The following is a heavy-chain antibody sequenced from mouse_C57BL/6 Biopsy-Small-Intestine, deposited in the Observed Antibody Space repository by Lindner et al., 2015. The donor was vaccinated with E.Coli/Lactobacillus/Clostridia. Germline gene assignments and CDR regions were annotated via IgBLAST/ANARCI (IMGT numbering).Heavy chain of an antibody. Sequence: VQLQESGPELVKPGASVKISCKASGYTFTDYYMNWVKQSHGKSLEWIGDINPNNGGTSYNQKFKGKATLTVDKSSSTAYMELRSLTSEDTAVYYCANYGSNFDYWGQGTTLTVSS. CDR2: INPNNGGT. V-gene: IGHV1-26*01. J-gene: IGHJ2*01. D-gene: IGHD1-1*01. CDR1: GYTFTDYY. CDR3: ANYGSNFDY.